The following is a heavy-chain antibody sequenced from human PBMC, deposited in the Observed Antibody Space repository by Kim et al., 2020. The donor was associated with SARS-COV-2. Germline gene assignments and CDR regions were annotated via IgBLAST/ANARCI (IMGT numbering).Heavy chain of an antibody. D-gene: IGHD6-6*01. J-gene: IGHJ5*02. CDR3: ARGGLEYSSSYNWFDP. CDR2: IIPIFGTA. Sequence: SVKVSCKASGGTFSSYAISWVRQAPGQGLEWMGGIIPIFGTANYAQKFQGRVTITADESTSTAYMELSSLRSEDTAVYYCARGGLEYSSSYNWFDPWGQGTLVTVSS. V-gene: IGHV1-69*13. CDR1: GGTFSSYA.